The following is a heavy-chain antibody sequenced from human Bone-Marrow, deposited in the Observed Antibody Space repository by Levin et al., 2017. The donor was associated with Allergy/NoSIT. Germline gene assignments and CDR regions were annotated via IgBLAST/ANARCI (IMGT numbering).Heavy chain of an antibody. CDR2: IKSKTDGGTT. CDR3: SSVRRSGSDYTYFDY. V-gene: IGHV3-15*01. J-gene: IGHJ4*02. Sequence: GESLKISCAASGFTFSNAWMSWVRQAPGKGLEWVGRIKSKTDGGTTDYSAPVKVRFTISRDASKNTLYLQMNSLKTEDTAVYYFSSVRRSGSDYTYFDYWGQGTLVTVSS. D-gene: IGHD1-26*01. CDR1: GFTFSNAW.